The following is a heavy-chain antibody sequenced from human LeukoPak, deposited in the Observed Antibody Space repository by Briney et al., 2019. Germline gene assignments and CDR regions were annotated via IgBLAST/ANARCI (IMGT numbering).Heavy chain of an antibody. Sequence: GRSLRLSCAASGFTFSSYGMHWVRQAPGQGLEWVAVISFDGSHEYYADSVKGRFTISRDNSKNTLYLQMNSLRAEDTAVYYCARDRRGGNSDWGQGTLVTVSS. CDR2: ISFDGSHE. D-gene: IGHD4-23*01. J-gene: IGHJ4*02. CDR3: ARDRRGGNSD. CDR1: GFTFSSYG. V-gene: IGHV3-30*03.